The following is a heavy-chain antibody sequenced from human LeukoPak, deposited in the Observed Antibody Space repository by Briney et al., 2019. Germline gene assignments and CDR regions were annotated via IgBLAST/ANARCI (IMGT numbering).Heavy chain of an antibody. CDR3: ARTLLTTVTPTFDY. J-gene: IGHJ4*02. Sequence: GGSLRLSCAASGFTVSSNYMSWVRQAPGKGLEWVSSIDNSGTYVYYADSMKGRFTISRDSAKNSLYLQMNSLRAEDTAVYYCARTLLTTVTPTFDYWGQGTLVTVSS. V-gene: IGHV3-21*01. CDR2: IDNSGTYV. D-gene: IGHD4-17*01. CDR1: GFTVSSNY.